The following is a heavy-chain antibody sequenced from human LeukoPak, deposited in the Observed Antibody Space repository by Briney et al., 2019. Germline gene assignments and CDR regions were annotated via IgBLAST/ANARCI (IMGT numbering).Heavy chain of an antibody. CDR2: INWNGGST. CDR3: ARDMLLEDAFDI. Sequence: GGSLGNSCEVSGFTFDDHAINWVRQAPGKGLEWVANINWNGGSTGYGDSVKGRFTISRDNTKNSVFLQMHSLRGDDTALYYCARDMLLEDAFDIWGQGTLVIVSS. J-gene: IGHJ3*02. CDR1: GFTFDDHA. V-gene: IGHV3-20*04. D-gene: IGHD3-10*02.